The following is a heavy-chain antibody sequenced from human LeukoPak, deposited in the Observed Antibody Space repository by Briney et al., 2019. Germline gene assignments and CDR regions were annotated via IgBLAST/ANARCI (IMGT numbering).Heavy chain of an antibody. D-gene: IGHD2-8*02. CDR2: ISDDGSNK. V-gene: IGHV3-30*18. CDR3: AKEAPVKGYWLYSYYYYGMDV. J-gene: IGHJ6*02. Sequence: VRSLRLSCAASGFTFSSYGMHWVRQAPGKGLEWVAVISDDGSNKYYADSVKDRFTISRDNSKNTLYLQMNSLRAEDTAVYYCAKEAPVKGYWLYSYYYYGMDVWGQGTTVTVSS. CDR1: GFTFSSYG.